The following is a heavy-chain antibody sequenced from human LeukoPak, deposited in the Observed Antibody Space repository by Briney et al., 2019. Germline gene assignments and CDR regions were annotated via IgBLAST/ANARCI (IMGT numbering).Heavy chain of an antibody. CDR2: ISSSSSTI. CDR1: GFTFSSYS. D-gene: IGHD3-22*01. V-gene: IGHV3-48*04. Sequence: GGSLRLSCAASGFTFSSYSMNWVRQAPGKGLEWVSYISSSSSTIYYADSVEGRSTISRDNAKNSLYLQMNSLRAEDTAVYFCARTGKDSSGYYTDYWGQGTLVTVSS. J-gene: IGHJ4*02. CDR3: ARTGKDSSGYYTDY.